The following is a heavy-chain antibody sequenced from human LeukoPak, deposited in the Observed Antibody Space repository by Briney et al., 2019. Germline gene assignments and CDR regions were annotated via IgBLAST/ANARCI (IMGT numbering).Heavy chain of an antibody. CDR1: GFTFSSYG. CDR3: AKEPYSSGWLPALNYYYYYGMDV. CDR2: ISYDGSNK. J-gene: IGHJ6*02. D-gene: IGHD6-19*01. V-gene: IGHV3-30*18. Sequence: GGSLRLSCAASGFTFSSYGMHWVRQAPGKGLEWGAVISYDGSNKYYADSVKGRFTISRDNSKNTLYLQMNSLRAEDTAVYYCAKEPYSSGWLPALNYYYYYGMDVWGQGTTVTVSS.